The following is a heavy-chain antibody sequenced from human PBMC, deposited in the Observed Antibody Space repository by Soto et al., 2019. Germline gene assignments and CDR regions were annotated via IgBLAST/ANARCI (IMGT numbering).Heavy chain of an antibody. CDR1: GCSISSGDYY. CDR2: IYYSGST. V-gene: IGHV4-30-4*01. J-gene: IGHJ4*02. Sequence: PSETLSLTCTFSGCSISSGDYYWSWIRQPPGKGLEWIGYIYYSGSTYYNPSLKSRVTISVDTSKNQFSLKLSSVTPEDTAVYYCARALTSNYYDSSGTFDYWGQGTLVTVSS. D-gene: IGHD3-22*01. CDR3: ARALTSNYYDSSGTFDY.